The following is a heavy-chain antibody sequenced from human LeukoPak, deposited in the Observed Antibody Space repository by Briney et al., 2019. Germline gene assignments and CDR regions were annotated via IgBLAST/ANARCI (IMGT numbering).Heavy chain of an antibody. CDR3: ARDMGYYDSDKYRSQAGGI. CDR1: GFTFSRYW. D-gene: IGHD3-22*01. CDR2: IKSNGNEQ. Sequence: PGGSLRLSCAASGFTFSRYWMTWVRQAPGKGLEWVANIKSNGNEQHYVDSVKGRFTISRDNAKNSLYLQMNNLRAEDTAVYHCARDMGYYDSDKYRSQAGGIWGQGTVVTVSS. J-gene: IGHJ3*02. V-gene: IGHV3-7*01.